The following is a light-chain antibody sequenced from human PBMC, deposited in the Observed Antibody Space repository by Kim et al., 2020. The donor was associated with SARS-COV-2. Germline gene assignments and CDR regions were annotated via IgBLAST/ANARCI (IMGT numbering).Light chain of an antibody. CDR1: QGISSY. V-gene: IGKV1-8*01. Sequence: AIRITQSPSSLSASTGDRVTITCRASQGISSYLAWYQQKPGKAPKLLIYAASTLQSGVPSRFSGSGSGTDFTLTISCLQSEDFATYYCQQYYSYPRVFGQGTKVDIK. CDR3: QQYYSYPRV. CDR2: AAS. J-gene: IGKJ1*01.